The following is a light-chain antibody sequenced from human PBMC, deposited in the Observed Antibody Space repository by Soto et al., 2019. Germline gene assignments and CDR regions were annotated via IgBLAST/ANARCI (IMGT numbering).Light chain of an antibody. CDR3: GTWDDSLSAVV. V-gene: IGLV1-51*01. Sequence: QSVLTQPPSVSAAPGQKVTISCSGSSSNIGNNYVSWYQQLPGTAPRLLIYDNSKRPSGIPDRFSGSKSGTSATLGITGLQTGDEADYYCGTWDDSLSAVVFGGGTQLTVL. CDR2: DNS. CDR1: SSNIGNNY. J-gene: IGLJ3*02.